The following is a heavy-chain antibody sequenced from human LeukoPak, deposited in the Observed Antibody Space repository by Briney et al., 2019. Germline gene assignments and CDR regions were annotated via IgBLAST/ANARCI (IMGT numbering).Heavy chain of an antibody. V-gene: IGHV3-74*01. CDR1: GFPFSNHW. Sequence: PGGSLRLSCAAGGFPFSNHWMHRVRQTPGKGLVWVSRIKSDGRTNYADSVKGRFTISRDNAKNTVSLQMNSLRAEDTGVYYCARAPSEIGGYYPEYFRHWGQGTLVTVSS. J-gene: IGHJ1*01. CDR2: IKSDGRT. CDR3: ARAPSEIGGYYPEYFRH. D-gene: IGHD3-22*01.